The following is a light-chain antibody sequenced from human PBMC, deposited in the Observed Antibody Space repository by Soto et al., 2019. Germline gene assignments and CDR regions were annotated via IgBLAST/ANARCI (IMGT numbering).Light chain of an antibody. CDR2: DHN. J-gene: IGLJ1*01. Sequence: SVLTQPPSLSRAPGQRVTISCTGSSSNIGAGYDVHWYQHLPGTAPKLLIYDHNDRPSGVPDRFAGSKSGTSASLAISGLQAVDEADYYCQSYDTSRSGYVFGAGTKVTVL. V-gene: IGLV1-40*01. CDR1: SSNIGAGYD. CDR3: QSYDTSRSGYV.